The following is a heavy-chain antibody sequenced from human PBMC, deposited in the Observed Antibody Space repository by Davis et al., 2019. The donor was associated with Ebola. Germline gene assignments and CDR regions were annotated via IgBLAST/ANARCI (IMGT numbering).Heavy chain of an antibody. V-gene: IGHV4-59*03. Sequence: PSETLSLTCTVSDASISNYYWSWIRQAPGKGLEWIGYIYYSGIINYNSSLASRATISVDTSKNQFSLKLTSVTAADTAMYYCSERGSSVWGQGTLVTVSS. J-gene: IGHJ4*02. CDR1: DASISNYY. D-gene: IGHD3-10*01. CDR2: IYYSGII. CDR3: SERGSSV.